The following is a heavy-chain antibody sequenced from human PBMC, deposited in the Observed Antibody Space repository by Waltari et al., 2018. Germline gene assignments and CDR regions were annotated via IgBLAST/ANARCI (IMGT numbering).Heavy chain of an antibody. CDR2: ITWNGGII. Sequence: EVQLAESGGAVVRPGGSLSLTCVASGFKFNDYGMSWVRRVPGKGLEWVSGITWNGGIISYSDSVKGRFTITRDNDKNSLSLQMTSLRVEDTALYYCARYLNWGLPRFDNWGQGTQVTVSS. CDR3: ARYLNWGLPRFDN. CDR1: GFKFNDYG. J-gene: IGHJ4*02. V-gene: IGHV3-20*04. D-gene: IGHD3-16*01.